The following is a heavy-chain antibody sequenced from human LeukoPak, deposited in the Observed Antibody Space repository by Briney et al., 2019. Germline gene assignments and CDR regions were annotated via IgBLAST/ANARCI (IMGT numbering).Heavy chain of an antibody. Sequence: GRSLRLSCAASGFTFDDYAMHWVRQAPGKGLEWVSGISWNSGSIGYADSVKGRFTISRDNAKNSLYLQMNSLRAEDTALYYCAKDGGGNYYDSSGYPHDASDIWGQGTMVTVSS. CDR3: AKDGGGNYYDSSGYPHDASDI. CDR2: ISWNSGSI. D-gene: IGHD3-22*01. CDR1: GFTFDDYA. V-gene: IGHV3-9*01. J-gene: IGHJ3*02.